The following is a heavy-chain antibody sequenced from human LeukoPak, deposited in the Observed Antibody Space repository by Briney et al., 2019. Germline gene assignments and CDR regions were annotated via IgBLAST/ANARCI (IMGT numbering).Heavy chain of an antibody. CDR2: ISGSGGST. V-gene: IGHV3-23*01. D-gene: IGHD6-19*01. Sequence: GGSLRLSCAASGFTFSSYAMSWVRQAPGKGLEWVSAISGSGGSTYYADSVKGRFTISRDNSKNTLYLQMNSLRAEDTAVYYCAKGRVISGWEGDYFDYWGQGTLVTVSS. J-gene: IGHJ4*02. CDR3: AKGRVISGWEGDYFDY. CDR1: GFTFSSYA.